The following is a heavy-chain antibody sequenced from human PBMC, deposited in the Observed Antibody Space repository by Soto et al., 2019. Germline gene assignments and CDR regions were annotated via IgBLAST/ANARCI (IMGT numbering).Heavy chain of an antibody. D-gene: IGHD3-10*02. CDR3: VRMFDMWDGHSPLDY. J-gene: IGHJ4*02. Sequence: EVQLSQSGGGFVQPGGSLTLFCVASGFTFNNYAMGWVRQAPGKGLEWVAFISDFGGSTYIADPVKGRLSISRDNAQKTLFLEMNSLRVADTAVYYCVRMFDMWDGHSPLDYWGQGTLVTVSP. CDR1: GFTFNNYA. CDR2: ISDFGGST. V-gene: IGHV3-23*01.